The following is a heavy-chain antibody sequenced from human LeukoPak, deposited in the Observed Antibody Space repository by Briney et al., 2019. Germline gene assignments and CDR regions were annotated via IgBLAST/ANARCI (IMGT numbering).Heavy chain of an antibody. D-gene: IGHD3-10*01. Sequence: QPGGSLRLSCAASGFTFSIHGMNWVRQTPRKGLEWVSYIINSGGTIYYADSVQGRFTISRDNAKNSLYLQMNSLRDENTAVYYCARVGRGLYSMDVWGQGTTVTVSS. CDR2: IINSGGTI. CDR3: ARVGRGLYSMDV. V-gene: IGHV3-48*02. J-gene: IGHJ6*02. CDR1: GFTFSIHG.